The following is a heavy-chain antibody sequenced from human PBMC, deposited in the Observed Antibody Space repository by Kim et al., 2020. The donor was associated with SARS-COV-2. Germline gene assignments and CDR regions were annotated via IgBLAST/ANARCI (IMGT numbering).Heavy chain of an antibody. V-gene: IGHV3-48*03. CDR2: ISSSGSTI. CDR3: ARDSAMGSGSYYSLPYYGMDV. D-gene: IGHD3-10*01. Sequence: GGSLRLSCAASGFTFSSYEMNWVRQAPGKGLEWVSYISSSGSTIYYADSVKGRFTISRDNAKNSLYLQMNSLRAEDTAVYYCARDSAMGSGSYYSLPYYGMDVWGQGTTVTVSS. CDR1: GFTFSSYE. J-gene: IGHJ6*02.